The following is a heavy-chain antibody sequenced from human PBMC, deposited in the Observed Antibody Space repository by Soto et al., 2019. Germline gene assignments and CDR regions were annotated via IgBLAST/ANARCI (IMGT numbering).Heavy chain of an antibody. CDR2: IHYSGST. D-gene: IGHD6-13*01. J-gene: IGHJ5*02. CDR3: ARGRLSSSWPPTRHNWFDP. Sequence: PSETLSLTCTGSGGSISSNIYYWGWIRQPPGKGLEWIGNIHYSGSTYYDSSLKSRVTISVDTSKNQFSLKLSSVTAADTAVYFCARGRLSSSWPPTRHNWFDPWGQGTLVTVSS. CDR1: GGSISSNIYY. V-gene: IGHV4-39*01.